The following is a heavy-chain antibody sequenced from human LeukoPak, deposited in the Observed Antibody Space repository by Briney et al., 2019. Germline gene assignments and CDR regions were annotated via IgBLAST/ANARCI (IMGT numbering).Heavy chain of an antibody. J-gene: IGHJ6*02. D-gene: IGHD5-18*01. CDR3: ARVQGSPSSGYSYGYYYYGMDV. CDR2: ISAYNGNT. Sequence: ASVKVSCKASGYTFTSYGISWVRQAPGQGLEWMGWISAYNGNTNYAQKLQGRVTMTTDTSTSTAYMELRSLRSDDTAVYYCARVQGSPSSGYSYGYYYYGMDVWGQGTTVTVSS. V-gene: IGHV1-18*01. CDR1: GYTFTSYG.